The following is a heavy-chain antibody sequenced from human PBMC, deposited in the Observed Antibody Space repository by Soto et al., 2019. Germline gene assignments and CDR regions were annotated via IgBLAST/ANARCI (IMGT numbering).Heavy chain of an antibody. CDR3: ARERSAAGTGWFDP. D-gene: IGHD6-13*01. Sequence: QVQLVQSGAEVKKPGASVKVSCKASGYTFTSYDINWVRQATGQGLEWMGWMNPNSGNTGYAQKFHGRVTMTRDTSISTAYMDLGSLRSEDTAVYYCARERSAAGTGWFDPWGQGTLVTVSS. V-gene: IGHV1-8*01. J-gene: IGHJ5*02. CDR2: MNPNSGNT. CDR1: GYTFTSYD.